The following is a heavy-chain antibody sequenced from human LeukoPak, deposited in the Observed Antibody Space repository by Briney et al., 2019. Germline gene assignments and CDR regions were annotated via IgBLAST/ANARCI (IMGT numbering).Heavy chain of an antibody. J-gene: IGHJ4*02. CDR1: GGTFSSYA. CDR3: AQIKYRSVAGPGVGYDY. CDR2: IIPIFGTA. V-gene: IGHV1-69*13. D-gene: IGHD6-19*01. Sequence: SVKVSCKASGGTFSSYAISWVRQAPGQGLEWMGGIIPIFGTANHAQKFQGRVTITADESTSTVYMELSSLRSEDTAVYYCAQIKYRSVAGPGVGYDYWGQGTLVRVSS.